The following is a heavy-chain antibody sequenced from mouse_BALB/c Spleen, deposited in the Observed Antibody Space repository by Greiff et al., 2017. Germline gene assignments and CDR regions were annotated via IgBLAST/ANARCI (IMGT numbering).Heavy chain of an antibody. D-gene: IGHD2-1*01. CDR1: GFTFSSYY. CDR2: INSNGGST. J-gene: IGHJ4*01. Sequence: EVKLEESGGGLVKLGGSLKLSCAASGFTFSSYYMSWVRQTPEKRLELVAAINSNGGSTYYPDTVKGRFTISRDNAKNTLYLQMSSLKSEDTALYYCARRNYGNYRGDYAMDYWGQGTSVTVSS. CDR3: ARRNYGNYRGDYAMDY. V-gene: IGHV5-6-2*01.